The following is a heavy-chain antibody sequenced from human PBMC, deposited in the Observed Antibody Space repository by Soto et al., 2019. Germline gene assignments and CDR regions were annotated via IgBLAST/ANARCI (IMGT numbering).Heavy chain of an antibody. V-gene: IGHV3-23*01. J-gene: IGHJ4*02. CDR2: ISVGGDST. Sequence: EVQLLESGGDLLQPGGSLRLSCAASGLTFSNYAMSWVRQSPGKGLEWVSSISVGGDSTFYAASVRGLFTISRDNSKNTLYRQMNSLRAEDTAIYYFASPGINVPIAYWGQGTLLTVSS. CDR3: ASPGINVPIAY. CDR1: GLTFSNYA. D-gene: IGHD1-20*01.